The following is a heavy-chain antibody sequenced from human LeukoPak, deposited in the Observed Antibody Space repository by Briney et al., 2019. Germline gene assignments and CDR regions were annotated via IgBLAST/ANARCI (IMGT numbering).Heavy chain of an antibody. V-gene: IGHV4-39*01. J-gene: IGHJ4*02. Sequence: SEALSLTCTVSGGSIRSSSYYWGWIRQPPGKGVEWIGSIYYSGSTNYKPSLRSRVTISVDTSKNQFSLKLSSVTAADAAVYYCARHAGSYYTYNFDYWGQGTLVTVSS. CDR1: GGSIRSSSYY. CDR2: IYYSGST. D-gene: IGHD3-22*01. CDR3: ARHAGSYYTYNFDY.